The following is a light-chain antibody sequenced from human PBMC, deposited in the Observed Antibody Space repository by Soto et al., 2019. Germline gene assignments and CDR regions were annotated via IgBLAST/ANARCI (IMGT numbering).Light chain of an antibody. CDR1: QSLLHSNGYNY. V-gene: IGKV2-28*01. CDR3: MQALQTPPWFT. J-gene: IGKJ3*01. CDR2: LGS. Sequence: DIVMTQSPLSLPVTPGEPASISCRSSQSLLHSNGYNYLDWYLQKPGQSPQLLIYLGSNRASGVPDRFSGRGSGTDFTLKISRVEAEDVGVYYCMQALQTPPWFTFGPGTKVDIK.